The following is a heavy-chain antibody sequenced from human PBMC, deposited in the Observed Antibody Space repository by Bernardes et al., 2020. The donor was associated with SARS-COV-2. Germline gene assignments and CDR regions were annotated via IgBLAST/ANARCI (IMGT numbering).Heavy chain of an antibody. CDR1: GGSFSGYY. Sequence: SETLSLTCAVYGGSFSGYYWSWIRQRPGKGLEWIGEINHSGSTNYNPSLKSRVTISVDTSKNQFSLKLSSVTAADTAVYYCARDSSSAWLDYWGQGTLVTVSS. CDR3: ARDSSSAWLDY. D-gene: IGHD6-6*01. CDR2: INHSGST. J-gene: IGHJ4*02. V-gene: IGHV4-34*01.